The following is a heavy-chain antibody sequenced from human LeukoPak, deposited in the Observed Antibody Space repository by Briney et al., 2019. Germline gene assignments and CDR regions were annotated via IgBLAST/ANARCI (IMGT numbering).Heavy chain of an antibody. J-gene: IGHJ4*02. CDR1: GFTFSSYG. Sequence: GGSLRLSCAASGFTFSSYGMHWVRQAPGKGLEWVAVIWYDGSNKYYADSVKGRFTISRDNSKNTLYLQMHSLRAEDTAVYYCAREGGSYGSGYYFDYWGQGTLVTVSS. D-gene: IGHD3-10*01. CDR3: AREGGSYGSGYYFDY. V-gene: IGHV3-33*01. CDR2: IWYDGSNK.